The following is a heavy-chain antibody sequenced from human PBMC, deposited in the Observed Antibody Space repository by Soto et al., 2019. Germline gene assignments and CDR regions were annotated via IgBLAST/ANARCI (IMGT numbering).Heavy chain of an antibody. V-gene: IGHV4-59*08. CDR2: IFYSGST. CDR3: ARHGGITMVRGVLAAFDI. J-gene: IGHJ3*02. D-gene: IGHD3-10*01. CDR1: GGSVSSYY. Sequence: QVQLQESGPGLVKASETLSLTCTVSGGSVSSYYWSWIRQPPGKGLEWIGYIFYSGSTSYNPSIKSRVTISVETSKNQFSLKLSSVTAADTAVYYCARHGGITMVRGVLAAFDIWGQWTMVSVSS.